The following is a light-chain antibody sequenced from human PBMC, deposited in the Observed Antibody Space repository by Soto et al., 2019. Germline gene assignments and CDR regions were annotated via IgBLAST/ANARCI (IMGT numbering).Light chain of an antibody. J-gene: IGLJ2*01. CDR3: SSYAGNNIVV. CDR1: SGDVGGYNY. V-gene: IGLV2-8*01. Sequence: LTQPPSVSGSPGQSVTISCSGTSGDVGGYNYVSWYQQHPGTAPKLVIYEVSERPSAVPDRFSGSKSGNTASLTVSGLQADDEADYYCSSYAGNNIVVFGGGTKVTVL. CDR2: EVS.